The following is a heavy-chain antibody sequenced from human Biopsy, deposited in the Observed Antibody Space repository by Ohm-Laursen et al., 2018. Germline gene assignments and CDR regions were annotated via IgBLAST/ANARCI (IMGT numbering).Heavy chain of an antibody. D-gene: IGHD3-22*01. CDR3: ARDYDTSGYYYVS. J-gene: IGHJ5*02. Sequence: SETLSLTCTVSGGYISNNNYYWGWIRQPPGKGLEWIGSIFYRGSTHYKPSLKSQVNISVDTSKNQFSLKLNSVTAADTAVYYCARDYDTSGYYYVSWGQGTLVTVSS. V-gene: IGHV4-39*01. CDR1: GGYISNNNYY. CDR2: IFYRGST.